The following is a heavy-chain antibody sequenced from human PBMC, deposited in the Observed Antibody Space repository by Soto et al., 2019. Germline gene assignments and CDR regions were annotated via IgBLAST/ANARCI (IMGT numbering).Heavy chain of an antibody. J-gene: IGHJ4*02. CDR1: GYIFTDYY. D-gene: IGHD3-22*01. Sequence: ASVKVSCKASGYIFTDYYFHWVRQAPGQGLEWMGWINPNSGATNFAQKFQVRVTMTRDTSISTAYMDLSRLTSDDTAVYYCVISDSFDNSATGDYWGQGTLVTVSS. CDR3: VISDSFDNSATGDY. CDR2: INPNSGAT. V-gene: IGHV1-2*02.